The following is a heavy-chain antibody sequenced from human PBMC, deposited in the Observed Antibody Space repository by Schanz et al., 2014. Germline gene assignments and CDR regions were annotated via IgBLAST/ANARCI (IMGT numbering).Heavy chain of an antibody. CDR1: GFSVGNKY. V-gene: IGHV3-23*04. D-gene: IGHD2-8*02. Sequence: EVQLVESGGGLVQPGGSLRLSCAASGFSVGNKYMNWVRQAPGKGLEWLSVISASGGDTYYADSVKGRFTISRDNSKNTLYLQMNSLRAEDTAVYYCAKTLFPGGTQTFGNWGRGTLVTVSS. CDR3: AKTLFPGGTQTFGN. CDR2: ISASGGDT. J-gene: IGHJ4*02.